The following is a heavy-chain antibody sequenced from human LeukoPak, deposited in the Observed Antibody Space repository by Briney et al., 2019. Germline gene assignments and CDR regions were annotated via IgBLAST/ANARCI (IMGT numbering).Heavy chain of an antibody. CDR1: GFTFSSYA. CDR3: ARWKYKLPADFGDAFDI. V-gene: IGHV3-30*04. D-gene: IGHD2-2*01. J-gene: IGHJ3*02. CDR2: ISYDGSNK. Sequence: GRSLRLSCAASGFTFSSYAMHWVRQAPGKGLEWVAVISYDGSNKYYADSVKGRFTISRDNSKNTLYLQMNSLRAEDTAVYYCARWKYKLPADFGDAFDIWGQGTMVTVSS.